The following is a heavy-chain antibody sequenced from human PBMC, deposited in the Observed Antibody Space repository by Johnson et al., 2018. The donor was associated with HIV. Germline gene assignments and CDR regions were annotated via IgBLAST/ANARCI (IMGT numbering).Heavy chain of an antibody. Sequence: QVQLVESGGGVVQPGRSLRLSCAASGFTFSTYPMHWVRQAPGKGLEWVAVISYDGSNKYYADSVKGRFTISRDNSKNTLYLQMNSLRAEDTAVYYCARPGGDYSACDIWGEGTMVTVSS. CDR1: GFTFSTYP. CDR3: ARPGGDYSACDI. V-gene: IGHV3-30-3*01. J-gene: IGHJ3*02. D-gene: IGHD4-17*01. CDR2: ISYDGSNK.